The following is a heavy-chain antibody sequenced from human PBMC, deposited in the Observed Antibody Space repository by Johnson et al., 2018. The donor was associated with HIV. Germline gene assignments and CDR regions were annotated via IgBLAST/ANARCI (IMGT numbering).Heavy chain of an antibody. V-gene: IGHV3-66*03. CDR2: IYSGGST. D-gene: IGHD6-6*01. CDR1: GFTVSTKY. J-gene: IGHJ3*02. CDR3: ARDSSNSFRFEMYAFDI. Sequence: VQLVESGGGLIQPGGSLRLSCAVSGFTVSTKYMTWVRQAPGKGLEWVSVIYSGGSTYYTDSVKGRFTISRDNSKNTLYLQMNSLRPEDTAVYYCARDSSNSFRFEMYAFDIWGQGTMVTVSS.